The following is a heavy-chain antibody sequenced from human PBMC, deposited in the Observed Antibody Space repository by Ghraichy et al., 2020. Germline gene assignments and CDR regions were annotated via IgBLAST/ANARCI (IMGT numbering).Heavy chain of an antibody. D-gene: IGHD6-6*01. CDR1: GGSISSGGYY. Sequence: SETLSLTCTVSGGSISSGGYYWSWIRQHPGKGLEWIGYIYYSGSTYYNPSLKSRVTISVDTSKNQFSLKLSSVTAADTAVYYCARGKGAARPDWDYWGQGTLVTVSS. V-gene: IGHV4-31*03. J-gene: IGHJ4*02. CDR2: IYYSGST. CDR3: ARGKGAARPDWDY.